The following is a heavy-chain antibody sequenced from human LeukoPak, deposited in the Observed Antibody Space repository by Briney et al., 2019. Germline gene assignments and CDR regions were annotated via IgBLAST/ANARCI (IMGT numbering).Heavy chain of an antibody. D-gene: IGHD3-22*01. J-gene: IGHJ3*02. Sequence: SETLSLTCTVSGGSISSYYWSWIRQPPGKGLEWIGYIYYSGMTNYNPSLKSRVTISLDTSKNQFSLKLSSVTAADTAVYYCARVRRVLITTNDAFDIWGQGTMVTVSS. V-gene: IGHV4-59*01. CDR1: GGSISSYY. CDR3: ARVRRVLITTNDAFDI. CDR2: IYYSGMT.